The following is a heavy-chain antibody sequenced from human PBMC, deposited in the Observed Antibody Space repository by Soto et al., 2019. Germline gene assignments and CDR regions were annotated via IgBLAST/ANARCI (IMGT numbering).Heavy chain of an antibody. CDR3: ARSPCSGGSCYSQYGMDV. CDR1: GFTFSSYG. J-gene: IGHJ6*02. CDR2: IWYDGSNK. V-gene: IGHV3-33*01. Sequence: QVQLVESGGGVVQPGRSLRLSCAASGFTFSSYGMHWVRQAPGKGLEWVAVIWYDGSNKYYADSVKGRFTISRDNSKNTLYLQMNSLRAEDTAVYYCARSPCSGGSCYSQYGMDVWGQGTTVTVSS. D-gene: IGHD2-15*01.